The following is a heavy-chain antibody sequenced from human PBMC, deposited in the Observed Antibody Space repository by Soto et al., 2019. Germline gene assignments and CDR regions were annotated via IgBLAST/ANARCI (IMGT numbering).Heavy chain of an antibody. Sequence: AGGSLRLSCAASGLTFSSYSMNWVRQAPGKGLEWVSYISSSSSTIYYADSVKGRFTISRDNAKNTLYLQMNSLRAEDTAVYYCAKDVGSSSWYFGVYHDYWGQGTLVTVSS. V-gene: IGHV3-48*01. J-gene: IGHJ4*02. CDR1: GLTFSSYS. D-gene: IGHD6-13*01. CDR2: ISSSSSTI. CDR3: AKDVGSSSWYFGVYHDY.